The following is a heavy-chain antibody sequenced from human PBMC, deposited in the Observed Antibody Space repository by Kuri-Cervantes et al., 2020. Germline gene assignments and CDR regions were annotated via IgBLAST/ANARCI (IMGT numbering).Heavy chain of an antibody. D-gene: IGHD3-10*01. V-gene: IGHV3-21*04. J-gene: IGHJ4*02. CDR1: GFTFSSYS. CDR2: ISSSSSYI. CDR3: AKDLVTMVRGVFDY. Sequence: GESLKISCAASGFTFSSYSMNWVRQAPGKGLEWVSSISSSSSYIYYADSVKGRFTISRDNSKNTLYLQMNSLRAEDTAVYYCAKDLVTMVRGVFDYWGQGTPVTVSS.